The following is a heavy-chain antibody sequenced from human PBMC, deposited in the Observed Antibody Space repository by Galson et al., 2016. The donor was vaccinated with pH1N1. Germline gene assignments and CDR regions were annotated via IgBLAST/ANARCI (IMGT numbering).Heavy chain of an antibody. Sequence: QSGAEVKKAGESLKISCKASGYSFTTYWIGWVRQVPGKGLEWMGNIYPGDSDTTYSPSFQGQVTFSVDKSITTAFLHWNSLEASDTAIYYSAKRGGSLRPGAFDFWGQGTLVSVSS. CDR3: AKRGGSLRPGAFDF. D-gene: IGHD3-16*01. CDR1: GYSFTTYW. V-gene: IGHV5-51*01. CDR2: IYPGDSDT. J-gene: IGHJ3*01.